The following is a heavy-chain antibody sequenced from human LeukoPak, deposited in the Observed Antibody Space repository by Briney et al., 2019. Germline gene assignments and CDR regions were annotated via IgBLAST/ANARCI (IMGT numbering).Heavy chain of an antibody. Sequence: PSETLSLTCAVSGGSLSGYYWSWIRQSPGKGLEWMGDIHHDGRTKYKSSFKGRITIFLVSSKNEVSLRLSPVTPADTALYFCARDVVPRDYGDALNAYDLWGQGTMVTVS. V-gene: IGHV4-34*01. D-gene: IGHD4-17*01. CDR1: GGSLSGYY. CDR2: IHHDGRT. J-gene: IGHJ3*01. CDR3: ARDVVPRDYGDALNAYDL.